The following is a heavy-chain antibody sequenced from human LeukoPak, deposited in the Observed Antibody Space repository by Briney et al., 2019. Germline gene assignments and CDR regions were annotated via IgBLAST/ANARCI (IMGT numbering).Heavy chain of an antibody. CDR2: INSDGSST. CDR1: GFTFSSYW. V-gene: IGHV3-74*01. CDR3: VRDVQGAFDL. Sequence: GGSLRLSCAASGFTFSSYWMHWVRQAPGKGLVWVSRINSDGSSTSYADSAKGRFTISRDNAKNTLYLQMNSLRVEDAAVYYCVRDVQGAFDLWGQGTMVTVSS. J-gene: IGHJ3*01.